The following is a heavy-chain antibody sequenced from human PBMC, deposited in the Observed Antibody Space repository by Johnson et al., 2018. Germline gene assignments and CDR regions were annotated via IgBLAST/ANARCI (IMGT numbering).Heavy chain of an antibody. CDR1: GGTFRTYA. CDR2: IIPLFRRV. J-gene: IGHJ4*02. Sequence: QVQLVQSGAEVKTPGSSVKVSCKASGGTFRTYAISWVRQAPGQGPEWMGGIIPLFRRVNYVQKFQGRLTITADESTSTAYMELSSLRSEDTAVYYCAKVRGCLYDSNDYYPYYFDFWGQGTLVTVSS. CDR3: AKVRGCLYDSNDYYPYYFDF. D-gene: IGHD3-22*01. V-gene: IGHV1-69*01.